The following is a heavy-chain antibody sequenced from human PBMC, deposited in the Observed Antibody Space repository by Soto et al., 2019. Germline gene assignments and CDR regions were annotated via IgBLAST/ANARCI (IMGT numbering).Heavy chain of an antibody. CDR3: ERDSRFDRSSNSWGLDV. J-gene: IGHJ6*04. V-gene: IGHV3-7*01. CDR1: GFTFSSYW. D-gene: IGHD2-2*01. Sequence: GGSLRLSCAASGFTFSSYWMSWVRQAPGKGLEWVANIKQDGSEKYYVDSVKGRFTISRDNAKNSLYLQMNSLRAEDTAVYYWERDSRFDRSSNSWGLDVWGKGTTVTVSS. CDR2: IKQDGSEK.